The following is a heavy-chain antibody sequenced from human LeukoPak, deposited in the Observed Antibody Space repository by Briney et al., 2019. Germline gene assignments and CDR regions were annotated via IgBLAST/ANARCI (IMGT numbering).Heavy chain of an antibody. Sequence: GASVKVSCKASGYTFTSNYIHWVRQAPGQGLEWMGMIYPRDGSTSYAQKFQGRVTITRDTSASTAYMDLSSLRSEDTAVYYCARGIDRDGYNRFFDYWGQGILVTVSS. V-gene: IGHV1-46*01. J-gene: IGHJ4*02. CDR1: GYTFTSNY. CDR3: ARGIDRDGYNRFFDY. CDR2: IYPRDGST. D-gene: IGHD5-24*01.